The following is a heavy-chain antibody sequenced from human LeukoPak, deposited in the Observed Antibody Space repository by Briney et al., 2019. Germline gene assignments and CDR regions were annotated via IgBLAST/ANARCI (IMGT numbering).Heavy chain of an antibody. D-gene: IGHD4-11*01. V-gene: IGHV4-59*08. J-gene: IGHJ4*02. CDR3: ARHGDYSNFLDY. CDR2: IYYSGST. Sequence: SETLSLTCTVSGGSISSYYWSWTRQPPGKGLEWIGYIYYSGSTNYNPSLKSRVTISVDTSKNQFSLKLSSVTAADTAVYYCARHGDYSNFLDYWGQGTLVTVSS. CDR1: GGSISSYY.